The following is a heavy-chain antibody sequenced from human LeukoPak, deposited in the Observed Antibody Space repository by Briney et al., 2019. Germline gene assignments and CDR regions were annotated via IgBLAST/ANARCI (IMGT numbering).Heavy chain of an antibody. J-gene: IGHJ4*02. Sequence: SSETLSLTCTVSGGSICNYYWSWMPHPPGEGREGIGYICYGGNTNYNPSLKSRVTKSVDTSKNQFSLKLSSVTAADTAVYYCARDEGAGAPYFDYWGQGTLVTVSS. D-gene: IGHD1-26*01. CDR2: ICYGGNT. CDR1: GGSICNYY. CDR3: ARDEGAGAPYFDY. V-gene: IGHV4-59*01.